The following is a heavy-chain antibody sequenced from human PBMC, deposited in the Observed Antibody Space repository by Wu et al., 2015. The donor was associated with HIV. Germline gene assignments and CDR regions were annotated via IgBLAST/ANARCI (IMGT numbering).Heavy chain of an antibody. J-gene: IGHJ4*02. CDR1: GYIFTTYY. V-gene: IGHV1-46*01. D-gene: IGHD3-9*01. Sequence: QVQLVQSGAEVKAPGASMRVSCKASGYIFTTYYIHWVRQAPGQGLEWMGIINPSGGSSSYAQKFQDRVTMTRDTSTSTVYMELSSLRSEDTAVYYCARGVMVDYDILTGSLDYWGQGTLVTVSS. CDR3: ARGVMVDYDILTGSLDY. CDR2: INPSGGSS.